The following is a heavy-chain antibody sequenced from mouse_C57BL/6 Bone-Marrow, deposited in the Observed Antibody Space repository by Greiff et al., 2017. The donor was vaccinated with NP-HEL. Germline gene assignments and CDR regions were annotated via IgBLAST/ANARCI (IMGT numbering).Heavy chain of an antibody. Sequence: VQLQQSVAELVRPGASVKLSCTASGFNIKNTYMHWVKQRPEQGLEWIGRIDPANGNTKYAPKFQGKAPITAATSSNTAYLQLSSLTSEETAIYYCARTTVGALYWDFEGWGAGTTVTVSS. CDR2: IDPANGNT. J-gene: IGHJ1*01. D-gene: IGHD1-1*01. CDR1: GFNIKNTY. V-gene: IGHV14-3*01. CDR3: ARTTVGALYWDFEG.